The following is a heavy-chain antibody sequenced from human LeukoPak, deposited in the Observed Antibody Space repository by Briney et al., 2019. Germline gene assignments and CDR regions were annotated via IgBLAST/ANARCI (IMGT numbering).Heavy chain of an antibody. J-gene: IGHJ4*02. Sequence: SETLSLTCTVSGASMSSGGYYWSWIRQHPGKGLEWIGYIYDSGSTYYNPSLKSRVNISIDTSKTQFSLKLTSVTAADTAVYYCARARGDTAIVYWGQGTLVTVSS. CDR1: GASMSSGGYY. CDR2: IYDSGST. D-gene: IGHD5-18*01. V-gene: IGHV4-31*03. CDR3: ARARGDTAIVY.